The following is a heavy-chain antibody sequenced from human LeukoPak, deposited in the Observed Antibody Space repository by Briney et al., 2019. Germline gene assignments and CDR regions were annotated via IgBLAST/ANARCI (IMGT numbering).Heavy chain of an antibody. CDR1: GGSISSYY. J-gene: IGHJ6*02. CDR2: MYYSGST. CDR3: ARDRLTAAGKRYYYYGMDV. V-gene: IGHV4-59*01. Sequence: PSETLSLTCTVSGGSISSYYWSWIRQPPGKGLEWMGYMYYSGSTNYNPSLKSRVTISVDTSKNQFSLKLRSVTAADTAVYYCARDRLTAAGKRYYYYGMDVGGQGTTGAVS. D-gene: IGHD6-13*01.